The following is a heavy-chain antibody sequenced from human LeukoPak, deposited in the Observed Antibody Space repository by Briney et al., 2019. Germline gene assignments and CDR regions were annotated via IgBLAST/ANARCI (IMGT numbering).Heavy chain of an antibody. V-gene: IGHV3-33*01. CDR1: GFTFSSYG. J-gene: IGHJ4*02. Sequence: QPGRSLRLSCAASGFTFSSYGMHRVRQAPGKGLEWVAVIWYDGSNKYYADSVKGRFTISRDNSKNTLYLQMNSLRAEDTAVYYCARDSGIAAAGGFDYWGPGTLVTVSS. D-gene: IGHD6-13*01. CDR3: ARDSGIAAAGGFDY. CDR2: IWYDGSNK.